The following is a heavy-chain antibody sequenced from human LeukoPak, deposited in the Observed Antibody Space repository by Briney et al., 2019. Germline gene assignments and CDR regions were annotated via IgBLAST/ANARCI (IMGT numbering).Heavy chain of an antibody. CDR3: ARDSLGETSGYYPHIRYFYYGMDV. CDR1: GLTVSNNY. V-gene: IGHV3-66*01. CDR2: IYSGGST. J-gene: IGHJ6*02. Sequence: PGGSLRLSCAASGLTVSNNYMSWVRQAPGKGLEWVSVIYSGGSTYYADSVKGRFTISRDNSKNTLYLQMNSLRAEDTAVYYCARDSLGETSGYYPHIRYFYYGMDVWGQGTTVTVSS. D-gene: IGHD3-22*01.